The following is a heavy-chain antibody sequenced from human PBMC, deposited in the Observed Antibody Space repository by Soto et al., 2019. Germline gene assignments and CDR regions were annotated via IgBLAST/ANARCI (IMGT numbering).Heavy chain of an antibody. V-gene: IGHV3-23*01. D-gene: IGHD4-17*01. Sequence: EVQLLESGGGLVQPGGSLRLSCAASGFTFSSYAMSWVRQAPGKGLAWVSAISGSGGSTYYADSVKGRFTISRDNSKNTLYLQMNRLRAEDTAVYYCAKWGGGYGDYSRSDYWGQGTLVTGSS. CDR1: GFTFSSYA. CDR3: AKWGGGYGDYSRSDY. CDR2: ISGSGGST. J-gene: IGHJ4*02.